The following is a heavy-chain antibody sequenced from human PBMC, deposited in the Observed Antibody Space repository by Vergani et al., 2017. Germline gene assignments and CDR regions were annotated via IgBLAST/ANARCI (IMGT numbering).Heavy chain of an antibody. V-gene: IGHV4-31*03. Sequence: QVQLQESGPGLVKPSQTLSLTCTVSGGSISSGGYYWSWIRQHPGKGLEWIGYIYYSGSTYYNPSLKSRVTISVDTSKNQFSLKLSSVTAADTAVYYCAREQDRGYSYGYYVDYWGQGTLVAVSS. CDR1: GGSISSGGYY. CDR3: AREQDRGYSYGYYVDY. J-gene: IGHJ4*02. CDR2: IYYSGST. D-gene: IGHD5-18*01.